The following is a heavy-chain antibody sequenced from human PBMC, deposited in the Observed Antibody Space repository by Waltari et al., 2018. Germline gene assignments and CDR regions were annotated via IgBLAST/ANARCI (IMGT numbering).Heavy chain of an antibody. Sequence: VQLQESGPGLVKPSETLSLRCNVSGDSIRSHFWSWIRQAPGKGREWIGHMYFSGTKDYNPSPKSLFAISIDTSKNHFSLNLRSVTAADTAIYYCARLPRGSVIIGAFDIWGQGTQVTVSS. CDR1: GDSIRSHF. CDR2: MYFSGTK. V-gene: IGHV4-59*11. CDR3: ARLPRGSVIIGAFDI. D-gene: IGHD3-22*01. J-gene: IGHJ3*02.